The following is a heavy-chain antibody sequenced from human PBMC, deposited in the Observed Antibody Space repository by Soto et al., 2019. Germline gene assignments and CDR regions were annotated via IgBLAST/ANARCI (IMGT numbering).Heavy chain of an antibody. V-gene: IGHV4-39*01. CDR1: GGSVTNSSYY. CDR3: VSQRTTVPTQAYFDY. Sequence: SEPLSLTCTVSGGSVTNSSYYWGWIRQSPGKGLEWIGSVYYRGRSYSKSSVKSRVTISVDTSKNRFSLSLNSVTASDTAVYFCVSQRTTVPTQAYFDYWGPGALGTVSS. CDR2: VYYRGRS. D-gene: IGHD4-17*01. J-gene: IGHJ4*02.